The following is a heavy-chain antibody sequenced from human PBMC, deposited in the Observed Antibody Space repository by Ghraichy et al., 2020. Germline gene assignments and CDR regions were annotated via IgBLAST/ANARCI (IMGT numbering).Heavy chain of an antibody. J-gene: IGHJ4*02. Sequence: GGSLRLSCAASGFTFNNYAMNWVRQAPGKGLEWVLAISGSGDSTYYADSVKGRFTISRDNSKNTLYLQMDSLRAEDTAIYFCVYRIVGVAFDYWGQGTLVTVSS. V-gene: IGHV3-23*01. D-gene: IGHD1-26*01. CDR3: VYRIVGVAFDY. CDR2: ISGSGDST. CDR1: GFTFNNYA.